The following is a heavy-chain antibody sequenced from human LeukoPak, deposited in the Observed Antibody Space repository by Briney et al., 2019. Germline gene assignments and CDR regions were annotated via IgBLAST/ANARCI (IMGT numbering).Heavy chain of an antibody. V-gene: IGHV3-74*01. CDR3: ASSMEGATDY. Sequence: PGGSLRLSCVASGFTFSSYWMHWVRQAPGKGLVWVSRINGDGSSTSYADSVKGRFTISRDNAKNTLYLQMNSLRAEDTAVYYCASSMEGATDYWGQGTLVTVSS. CDR1: GFTFSSYW. CDR2: INGDGSST. J-gene: IGHJ4*02. D-gene: IGHD2/OR15-2a*01.